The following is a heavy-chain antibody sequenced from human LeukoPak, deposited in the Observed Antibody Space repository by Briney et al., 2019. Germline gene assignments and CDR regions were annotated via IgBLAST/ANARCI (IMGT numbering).Heavy chain of an antibody. Sequence: PGGSLRLFCGASGFTFSSYSMNWVRQAPGKGLEWGSSISSSSYIYYADSVKGRFTISRDNAKNSLYLQMNSLRAEDTAVYYCARDQPGYIWGQGTLVTVSS. J-gene: IGHJ4*02. CDR2: ISSSSYI. D-gene: IGHD5-24*01. V-gene: IGHV3-21*01. CDR3: ARDQPGYI. CDR1: GFTFSSYS.